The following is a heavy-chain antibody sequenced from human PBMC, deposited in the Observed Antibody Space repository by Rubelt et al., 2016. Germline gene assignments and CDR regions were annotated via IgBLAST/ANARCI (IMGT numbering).Heavy chain of an antibody. D-gene: IGHD6-13*01. CDR1: GGSFSGYY. CDR3: ARGMARAEAAPRRLWFDP. J-gene: IGHJ5*02. Sequence: QVQLQQWGAGLLKPSETLSLTCAVYGGSFSGYYWSWTRQPPGKGLEWIGEINHSGSTNYNLSLKSRVTISVDTAKNQFALELSSVTAEDADVSYCARGMARAEAAPRRLWFDPWGQGTLVTVSS. V-gene: IGHV4-34*01. CDR2: INHSGST.